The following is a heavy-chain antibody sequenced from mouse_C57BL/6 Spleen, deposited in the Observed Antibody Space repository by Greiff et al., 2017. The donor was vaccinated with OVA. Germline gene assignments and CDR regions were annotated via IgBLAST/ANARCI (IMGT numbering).Heavy chain of an antibody. CDR2: IYPGSGST. CDR1: GYTFTSYW. V-gene: IGHV1-55*01. CDR3: ANYYGRSHLDFDG. Sequence: QVQLQQPGAELVKPGASVKMSCKASGYTFTSYWITWVKQRPGQGLEWIEDIYPGSGSTNYNEKFKSKATLTVDTSSSTAYMQLSSLTSEDSAVYYCANYYGRSHLDFDGWGTGTTVTVAS. J-gene: IGHJ1*03. D-gene: IGHD1-1*01.